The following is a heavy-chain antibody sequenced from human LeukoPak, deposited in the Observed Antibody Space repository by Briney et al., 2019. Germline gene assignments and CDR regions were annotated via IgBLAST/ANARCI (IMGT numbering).Heavy chain of an antibody. D-gene: IGHD3-10*01. CDR2: IYYSGST. Sequence: PSETLSLTCTVSHDSISTYSWSWIRQPPGKGLEWIGYIYYSGSTNYNPSLKSRVTISVDTSKNQFSLKLSSVTAADTAVYYCARAKGGSGSYYNIDYWGQGTLVTVSS. CDR3: ARAKGGSGSYYNIDY. J-gene: IGHJ4*02. V-gene: IGHV4-59*13. CDR1: HDSISTYS.